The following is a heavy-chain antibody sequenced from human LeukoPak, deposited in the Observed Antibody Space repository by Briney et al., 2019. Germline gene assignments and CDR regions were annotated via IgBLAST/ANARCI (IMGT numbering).Heavy chain of an antibody. CDR1: GFTFSSYG. J-gene: IGHJ4*02. V-gene: IGHV3-30*19. Sequence: PGGSLRLSCGASGFTFSSYGMHWVRQAPGKGLEWVAVISYDGSNKYYADSVKGRFTISRDNSKNTLYLQMNSLRAEDTAVYYCAKRDTSGWPPVGLGYWGQGTLVTVSS. D-gene: IGHD6-19*01. CDR2: ISYDGSNK. CDR3: AKRDTSGWPPVGLGY.